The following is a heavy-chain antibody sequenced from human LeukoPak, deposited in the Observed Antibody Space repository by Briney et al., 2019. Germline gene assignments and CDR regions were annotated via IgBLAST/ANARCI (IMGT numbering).Heavy chain of an antibody. CDR3: AKDSGYSSGWPPAEYFQH. J-gene: IGHJ1*01. D-gene: IGHD6-19*01. Sequence: PGGSLRLSCAASGFTFSSYGMHWVRRAPGKGLEWVAVISYDGSNKYYADSVKGRFTISRDNSKNTLYLQMNSLRAEDTAVYYCAKDSGYSSGWPPAEYFQHWGQGTLVTVSS. V-gene: IGHV3-30*18. CDR2: ISYDGSNK. CDR1: GFTFSSYG.